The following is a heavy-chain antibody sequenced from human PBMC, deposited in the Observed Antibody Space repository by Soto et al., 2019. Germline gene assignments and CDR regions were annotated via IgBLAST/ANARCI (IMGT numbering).Heavy chain of an antibody. CDR1: GYTFTSYG. V-gene: IGHV1-18*01. Sequence: GASVKVSCEASGYTFTSYGISWVRQAPGQGLEWMGWISAYNGNTNYAQKLQGRVTMTTDTSTSTAYMELRSLTSDDTAAYYCARCYCSVGSCFTCWHFDLWGRGTLVTVSS. J-gene: IGHJ2*01. CDR2: ISAYNGNT. D-gene: IGHD2-15*01. CDR3: ARCYCSVGSCFTCWHFDL.